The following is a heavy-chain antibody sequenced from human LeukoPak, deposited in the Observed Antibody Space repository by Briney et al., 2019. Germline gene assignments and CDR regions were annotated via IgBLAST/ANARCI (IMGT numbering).Heavy chain of an antibody. CDR3: VRRTAGTTEDS. V-gene: IGHV4-39*01. J-gene: IGHJ4*02. D-gene: IGHD1-1*01. CDR2: LSNSGNT. Sequence: SETLSLTCTVSGGSLSSRSHYWGWIRQPPGQGLEWIGSLSNSGNTYYNPSLKSRVTISVDTSKNEFSLKLSSVTAADTAVYYCVRRTAGTTEDSWGQGTLVTVSS. CDR1: GGSLSSRSHY.